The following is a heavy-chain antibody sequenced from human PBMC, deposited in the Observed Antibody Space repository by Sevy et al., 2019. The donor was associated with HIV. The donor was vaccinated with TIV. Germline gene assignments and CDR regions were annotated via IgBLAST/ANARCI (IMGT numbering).Heavy chain of an antibody. CDR1: VFTVSSNY. D-gene: IGHD3-10*01. CDR2: IYSGGST. V-gene: IGHV3-53*01. CDR3: ARDRGGLLWFGEFDLYGMDV. Sequence: GGSLRLSCAASVFTVSSNYMSWVRQAPGKGLEWVSVIYSGGSTYYADSVKGRFTISRDNSKNTLYLQMNSLRAEDTAVYYCARDRGGLLWFGEFDLYGMDVWGQGTTVTVSS. J-gene: IGHJ6*02.